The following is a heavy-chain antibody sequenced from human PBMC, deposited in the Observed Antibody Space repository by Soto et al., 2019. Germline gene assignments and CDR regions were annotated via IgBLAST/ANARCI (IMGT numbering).Heavy chain of an antibody. CDR3: ARGVGATH. V-gene: IGHV4-61*01. D-gene: IGHD1-26*01. CDR2: IYYSGST. CDR1: GGSVSSGSYY. Sequence: QVQLQESGPGLVKPSETLSLTCTVSGGSVSSGSYYWSWIRQPPGKGLEWIGYIYYSGSTNYNPSXXGXVXXSVDTSKNQFSLKLSSVTAADTAVYYCARGVGATHWGQGTLVTVSS. J-gene: IGHJ4*02.